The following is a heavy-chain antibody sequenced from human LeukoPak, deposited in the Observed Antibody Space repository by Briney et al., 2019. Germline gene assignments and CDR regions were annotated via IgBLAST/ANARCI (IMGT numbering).Heavy chain of an antibody. J-gene: IGHJ4*02. CDR3: ARVGGYCSSTSCFPYFDY. D-gene: IGHD2-2*01. Sequence: SETLSLTCTVSGGSISSYYWSWIRQPPGKGLEWIGYIYYSGSTNYNPSLKSRVTISVDTSKNQFSLKLSSVTAADTAVYYCARVGGYCSSTSCFPYFDYRGQGTLVTVSS. CDR2: IYYSGST. CDR1: GGSISSYY. V-gene: IGHV4-59*01.